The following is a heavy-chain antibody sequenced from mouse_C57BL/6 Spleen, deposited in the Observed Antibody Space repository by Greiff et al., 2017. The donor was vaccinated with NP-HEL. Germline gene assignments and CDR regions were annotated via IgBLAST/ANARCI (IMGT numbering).Heavy chain of an antibody. V-gene: IGHV1-82*01. CDR3: ARDDYYGSSPDV. D-gene: IGHD1-1*01. Sequence: QVQLQQSGPELVKPGASVKISCKASGYAFSSSWMNWVKQRPGKGLEWIGRIYPGDGDTNYNGKFKGKATLTADKSSSTAYMQLSSLTSEDSAVYFCARDDYYGSSPDVWGTGTTVTVSS. CDR1: GYAFSSSW. J-gene: IGHJ1*03. CDR2: IYPGDGDT.